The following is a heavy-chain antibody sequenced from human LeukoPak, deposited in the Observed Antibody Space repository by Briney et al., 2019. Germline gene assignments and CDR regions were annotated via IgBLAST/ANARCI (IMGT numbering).Heavy chain of an antibody. V-gene: IGHV4-61*02. J-gene: IGHJ4*02. D-gene: IGHD1-26*01. CDR1: GGSISSGSYY. CDR3: ARVLWELGEGYFDY. Sequence: KTSETLSLTCTVSGGSISSGSYYWSWIRQPAGKGLEWIGRIYTSGSTNYNPSLKSRVTISVDTPKNQFSLKLSSVTAADTAVYYCARVLWELGEGYFDYWGQGTLVTVSS. CDR2: IYTSGST.